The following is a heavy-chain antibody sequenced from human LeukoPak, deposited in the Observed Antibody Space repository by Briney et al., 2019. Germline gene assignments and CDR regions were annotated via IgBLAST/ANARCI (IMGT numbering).Heavy chain of an antibody. CDR1: GFTFGDYA. J-gene: IGHJ3*02. CDR3: TRDLGYCGGDCSAFDI. D-gene: IGHD2-21*02. CDR2: IRSKAYGGTT. Sequence: PGGSLRLSCTASGFTFGDYAMSWVRQAPGKGLEWVGFIRSKAYGGTTEYAASVKGRFTISRDDSKSIAYLQMNSLKTEDTAVYYCTRDLGYCGGDCSAFDIWGQGTMVTVSS. V-gene: IGHV3-49*04.